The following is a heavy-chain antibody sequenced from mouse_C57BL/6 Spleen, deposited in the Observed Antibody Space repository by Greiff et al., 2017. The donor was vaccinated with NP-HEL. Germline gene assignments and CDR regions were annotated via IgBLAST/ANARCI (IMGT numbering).Heavy chain of an antibody. CDR3: ARHYYGSSPWFAY. CDR1: GFTFSDYY. Sequence: DVKLVESEGGLVQPGSSMKLSCTASGFTFSDYYMAWVRQVPEKGLEWVANINYDGSSTYYLDSLKSRFIISRDNAKNILYLQMSSLKSEDTATYYCARHYYGSSPWFAYWGQGTLVTVSA. J-gene: IGHJ3*01. D-gene: IGHD1-1*01. V-gene: IGHV5-16*01. CDR2: INYDGSST.